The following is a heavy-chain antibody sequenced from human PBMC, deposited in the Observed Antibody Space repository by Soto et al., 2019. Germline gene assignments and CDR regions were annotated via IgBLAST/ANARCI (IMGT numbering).Heavy chain of an antibody. J-gene: IGHJ5*02. CDR2: INPNNGVT. CDR1: GYTFTDYY. V-gene: IGHV1-2*02. Sequence: QVQLVQSGAEVKKPGASVKVSCKASGYTFTDYYMNWVRQAPGQGLEWMGWINPNNGVTNYAQKFQGRVTMTRDTSISTSSMDLSRLGSDDTALYYCASGALTVANWFDPWGQGTQVTVSS. D-gene: IGHD6-19*01. CDR3: ASGALTVANWFDP.